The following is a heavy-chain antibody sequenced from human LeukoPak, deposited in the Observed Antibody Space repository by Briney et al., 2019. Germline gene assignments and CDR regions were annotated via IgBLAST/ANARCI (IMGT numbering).Heavy chain of an antibody. D-gene: IGHD6-13*01. V-gene: IGHV7-4-1*02. CDR3: AKEGQYSSSRYLGY. Sequence: EASVKVSCKASGYTFTTYAMNWVRQAPGQGLEWMGWINTNTGNPTYAQGFTGRFVFSLDTSVSTAYLQISSLKAEDTAVYYCAKEGQYSSSRYLGYWGQGTLVTVSS. J-gene: IGHJ4*02. CDR1: GYTFTTYA. CDR2: INTNTGNP.